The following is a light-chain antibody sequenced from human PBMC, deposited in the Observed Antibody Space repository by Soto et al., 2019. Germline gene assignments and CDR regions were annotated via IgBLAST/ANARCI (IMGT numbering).Light chain of an antibody. CDR2: EVT. V-gene: IGLV2-14*01. CDR1: SRDVGDYNY. J-gene: IGLJ3*02. CDR3: LSHTGSRTL. Sequence: QSALTQPASVSGSPGQSNTIACTGASRDVGDYNYVSWYQEHPGQVPKLIIFEVTTRPSGVSDRFSGSRSGNTASLTISGLQAEDEADYYCLSHTGSRTLFGGGTKLTVL.